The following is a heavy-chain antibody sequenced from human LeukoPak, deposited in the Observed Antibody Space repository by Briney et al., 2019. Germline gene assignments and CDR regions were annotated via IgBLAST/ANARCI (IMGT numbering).Heavy chain of an antibody. Sequence: GGSLRLSCAASGFTFSSYWMHWVRQAPGEGLVWVSRINSDGSSTNYADSVKGRFTVSRDNAKNTLYLQMNSLRAEDTAVYYCAKDGDGGYFDYWGQGTLVTVSS. CDR1: GFTFSSYW. D-gene: IGHD4-23*01. CDR2: INSDGSST. V-gene: IGHV3-74*01. CDR3: AKDGDGGYFDY. J-gene: IGHJ4*02.